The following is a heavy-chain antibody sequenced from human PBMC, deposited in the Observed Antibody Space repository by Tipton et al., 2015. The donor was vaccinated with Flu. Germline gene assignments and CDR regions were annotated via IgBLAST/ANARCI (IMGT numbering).Heavy chain of an antibody. CDR3: ARAGAVTSSSSGVDFDY. D-gene: IGHD6-6*01. Sequence: LRLSCSVSGDSIGSGYYWGWIRQPPGKGLEWIGNIFHTGSTYSNPSLRSRVTLSVDTSKNQFSLKLSSVTAADTAVYYCARAGAVTSSSSGVDFDYWGQGTLVTVSS. CDR1: GDSIGSGYY. J-gene: IGHJ4*02. V-gene: IGHV4-38-2*02. CDR2: IFHTGST.